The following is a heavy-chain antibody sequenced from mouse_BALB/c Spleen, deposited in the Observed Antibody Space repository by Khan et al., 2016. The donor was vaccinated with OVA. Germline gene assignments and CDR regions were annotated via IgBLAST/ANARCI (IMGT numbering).Heavy chain of an antibody. V-gene: IGHV3-2*02. CDR1: GYSIASDYA. D-gene: IGHD1-1*02. Sequence: VQLKESGPGLVKPSQSLSLTRTVTGYSIASDYAWNWIRQFPGNKMEWMGFISYSGNTNYNPSLQSRISITRHTSKNQFFLQLNSVTSEDTATYYCARDYGGDFDYWGQGTTLTVSS. CDR3: ARDYGGDFDY. CDR2: ISYSGNT. J-gene: IGHJ2*01.